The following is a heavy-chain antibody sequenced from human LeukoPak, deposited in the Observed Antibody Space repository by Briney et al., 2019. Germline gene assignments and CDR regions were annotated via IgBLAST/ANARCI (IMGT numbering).Heavy chain of an antibody. CDR1: GFTFSSYG. J-gene: IGHJ4*02. D-gene: IGHD6-13*01. Sequence: GGSLRLSCAASGFTFSSYGMHWVRQAPGKGLEWVAVISYDGSHKYYADSVKGRFTISRDNSKNTLYLQMNSLRAEDTAVYYCARDPSSWYFDYWGQGTLVTVSS. CDR3: ARDPSSWYFDY. V-gene: IGHV3-30*03. CDR2: ISYDGSHK.